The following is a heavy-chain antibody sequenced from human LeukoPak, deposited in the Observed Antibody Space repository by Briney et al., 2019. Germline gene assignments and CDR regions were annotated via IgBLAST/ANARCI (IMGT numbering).Heavy chain of an antibody. Sequence: GGSLRLSCAASGFTFSSYGMHWVRQAPGKGLEWVAVISYDGSNKYYADSVKGRFTISRDNSKNTLYLQMNSLRTEDTAVYYCAKPSESSGPTPDAFDIWGQGTMVTVSS. D-gene: IGHD3-22*01. V-gene: IGHV3-30*18. CDR1: GFTFSSYG. CDR2: ISYDGSNK. J-gene: IGHJ3*02. CDR3: AKPSESSGPTPDAFDI.